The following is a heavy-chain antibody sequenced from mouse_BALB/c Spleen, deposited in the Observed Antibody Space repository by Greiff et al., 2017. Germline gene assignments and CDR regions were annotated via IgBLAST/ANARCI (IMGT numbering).Heavy chain of an antibody. D-gene: IGHD2-14*01. Sequence: EVKLMESGGGLVQPGGSLKLSCAASGFTFSSYGMSWVRQTPDKRLELVATINSNGGSTYYPDSVKGRFTISRDNAKNTLYLQMSSLKSEDTAMYYCARGRYDRDYYAMDYWGQGTSVTVSS. V-gene: IGHV5-6-3*01. CDR3: ARGRYDRDYYAMDY. CDR1: GFTFSSYG. J-gene: IGHJ4*01. CDR2: INSNGGST.